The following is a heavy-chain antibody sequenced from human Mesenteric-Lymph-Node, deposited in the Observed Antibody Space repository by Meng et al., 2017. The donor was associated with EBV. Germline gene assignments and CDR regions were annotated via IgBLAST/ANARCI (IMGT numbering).Heavy chain of an antibody. V-gene: IGHV1-2*06. CDR3: ANDGFPFDY. CDR1: GYTFTDYD. Sequence: QVQLLQSGAEVKKPGASVKVSCKASGYTFTDYDVDWVRQAPGQGLEWMGRINPKSGDTNYAQKFQGRITLTRDTSISTAYMELSGLRYDDTAFYYCANDGFPFDYWGQGTLVTVSS. D-gene: IGHD5-24*01. J-gene: IGHJ4*02. CDR2: INPKSGDT.